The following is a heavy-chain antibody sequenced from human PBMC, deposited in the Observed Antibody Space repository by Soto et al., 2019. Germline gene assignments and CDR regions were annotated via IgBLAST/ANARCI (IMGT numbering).Heavy chain of an antibody. CDR2: IYHSGST. Sequence: SETLSLTCAVSGGSISSGGYSWSWIRQPPGKGLEWIGYIYHSGSTYYNPSLKSRVTISVDRSKNQFSLKLSSVTAADTAVYYCARDRGSLNWFDPWGQGTLVTVSS. D-gene: IGHD3-10*01. V-gene: IGHV4-30-2*01. J-gene: IGHJ5*02. CDR1: GGSISSGGYS. CDR3: ARDRGSLNWFDP.